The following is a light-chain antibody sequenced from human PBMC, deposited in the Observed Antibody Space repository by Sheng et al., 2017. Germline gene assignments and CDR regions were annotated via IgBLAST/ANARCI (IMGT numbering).Light chain of an antibody. CDR3: QNYDDAPLT. CDR1: RDISDN. J-gene: IGKJ4*01. CDR2: DAS. Sequence: DIQMTQSPSSLSASVGDRVTMTCQASRDISDNLNWYQQKPGKAPKLLIYDASNLQTGVPSRFSGGGSGTDFTFTISSLQPEDIATYYCQNYDDAPLTFGGGTKVEIK. V-gene: IGKV1-33*01.